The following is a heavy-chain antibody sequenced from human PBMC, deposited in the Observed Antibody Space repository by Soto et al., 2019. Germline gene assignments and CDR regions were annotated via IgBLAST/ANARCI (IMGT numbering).Heavy chain of an antibody. CDR1: GYTFTNYG. CDR3: ARTPGSYTAVDY. Sequence: QVHLLQSGPEVKKPGASVKVSCKASGYTFTNYGFSWVRKAPGQGLEWMGWFNSYNLKTEYAQKFQGRATMTRDTSTATVYMDLRRLRADDTAVYYWARTPGSYTAVDYWGQGTLVTVSS. V-gene: IGHV1-18*01. D-gene: IGHD1-26*01. CDR2: FNSYNLKT. J-gene: IGHJ4*02.